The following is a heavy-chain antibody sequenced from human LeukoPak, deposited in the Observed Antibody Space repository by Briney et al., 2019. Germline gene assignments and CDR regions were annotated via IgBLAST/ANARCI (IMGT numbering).Heavy chain of an antibody. CDR3: ARQTFGVLYFDS. J-gene: IGHJ4*02. Sequence: PSQTLSLTCIVSGGSISRGSDYWSWIRQPAGKGLEWMGRIYNSGSTNYNPSLKSRVTISTDMSKNQVSLTLSSVTAADTAAYYCARQTFGVLYFDSWGQGTLVIVSS. CDR2: IYNSGST. CDR1: GGSISRGSDY. D-gene: IGHD3-10*01. V-gene: IGHV4-61*02.